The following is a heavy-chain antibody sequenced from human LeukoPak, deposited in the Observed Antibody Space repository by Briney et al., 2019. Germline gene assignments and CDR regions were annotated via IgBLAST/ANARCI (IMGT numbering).Heavy chain of an antibody. CDR2: ISYDGNNE. Sequence: GGSLRLSCAASGFTVSSNYMSWARQAPGKGLEWVAVISYDGNNEYSADSVKGRFTISRDNSKNTLYLQMNSQRAEDTAVYYCARDQRGYSYGYFDYWGQGTLVTVSS. J-gene: IGHJ4*02. CDR1: GFTVSSNY. V-gene: IGHV3-30-3*01. D-gene: IGHD5-18*01. CDR3: ARDQRGYSYGYFDY.